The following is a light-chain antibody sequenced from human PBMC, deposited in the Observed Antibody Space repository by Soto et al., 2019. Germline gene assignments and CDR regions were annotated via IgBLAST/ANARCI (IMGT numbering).Light chain of an antibody. J-gene: IGKJ1*01. CDR2: DAS. CDR1: QSISRW. CDR3: QQSYSTPT. Sequence: DIQMTHSPSTLSASLGDRVTITFRASQSISRWVAWYQQKPGEAPKVLIWDASSLQRGVPSRFSGSGSGTDFTLTISSLQPEDFATYYCQQSYSTPTFGQGTKVDIK. V-gene: IGKV1-5*01.